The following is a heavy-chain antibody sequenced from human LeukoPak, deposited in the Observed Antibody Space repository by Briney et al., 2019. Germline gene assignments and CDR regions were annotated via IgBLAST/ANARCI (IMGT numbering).Heavy chain of an antibody. Sequence: PSETLFLTCTVSGGSISSYYWSWIRQPPGKGLEWIGYIYYSGSTNYNPSLKSRVTISVDTSKNQFSLKLSSVTAADTAVYYCAREAYYYDSSGPETENWFDPWGQGTLVTVSS. V-gene: IGHV4-59*01. D-gene: IGHD3-22*01. J-gene: IGHJ5*02. CDR1: GGSISSYY. CDR3: AREAYYYDSSGPETENWFDP. CDR2: IYYSGST.